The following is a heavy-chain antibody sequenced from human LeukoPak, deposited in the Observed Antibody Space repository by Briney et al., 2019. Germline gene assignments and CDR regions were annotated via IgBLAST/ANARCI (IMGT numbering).Heavy chain of an antibody. Sequence: PGGSLRLSCSASGFTFSAYTMNWVRQAPGKGLDWFSSVSPSGGSTFYGDSVKGRATISRDNAKNSLYLEMSSVRAEDTAVYFCVRDALGKSGAGGYWGQGTLVTVSS. CDR2: VSPSGGST. CDR1: GFTFSAYT. CDR3: VRDALGKSGAGGY. D-gene: IGHD3-10*01. V-gene: IGHV3-21*01. J-gene: IGHJ4*02.